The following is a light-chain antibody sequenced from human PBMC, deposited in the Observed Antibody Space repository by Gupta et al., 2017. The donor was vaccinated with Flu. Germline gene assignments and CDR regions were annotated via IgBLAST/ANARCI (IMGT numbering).Light chain of an antibody. J-gene: IGKJ1*01. CDR2: WAS. CDR1: QSGWYRSNNKNY. V-gene: IGKV4-1*01. Sequence: LGERATINCKSSQSGWYRSNNKNYLAWYQQKPGQPPKLLIYWASTRESGVPDRFSGSGSGTDFTLAISSLQAEDVAVYYCQEYYSTRGTFGQGTKVEIK. CDR3: QEYYSTRGT.